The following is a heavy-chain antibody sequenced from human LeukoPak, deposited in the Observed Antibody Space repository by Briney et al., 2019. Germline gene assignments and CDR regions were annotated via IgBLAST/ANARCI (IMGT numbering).Heavy chain of an antibody. CDR3: AKADGRAVPAALDAFDI. J-gene: IGHJ3*02. D-gene: IGHD2-2*01. CDR2: ISWNSGSI. CDR1: GFTFDDYA. Sequence: SLRLSCAASGFTFDDYAVHWVRQAPGKGLEWVSGISWNSGSIGYADSVKGRFTISRDNAKNSLYLQMNSLRAEDMALYYCAKADGRAVPAALDAFDIWGQGTMATVSS. V-gene: IGHV3-9*03.